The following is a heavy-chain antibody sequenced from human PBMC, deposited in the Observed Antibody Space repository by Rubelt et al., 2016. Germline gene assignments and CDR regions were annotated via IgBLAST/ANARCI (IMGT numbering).Heavy chain of an antibody. CDR1: GGSISSGGYY. D-gene: IGHD3-16*01. CDR2: IYYSGST. V-gene: IGHV4-31*03. CDR3: ARELGGGSSAFDY. J-gene: IGHJ4*02. Sequence: QVQLQESGPGLVKPSQTLSLTCSVSGGSISSGGYYWSWIRQHPGKGLEWIGYIYYSGSTYYNPSLKSRITISVDTSKNQFSLKLSDVTDAETAGYYCARELGGGSSAFDYWGQGTLVTVSS.